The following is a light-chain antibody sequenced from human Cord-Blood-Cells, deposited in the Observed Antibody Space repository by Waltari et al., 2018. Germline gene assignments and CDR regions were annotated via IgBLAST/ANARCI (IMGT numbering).Light chain of an antibody. CDR1: QSVSSY. CDR2: DAS. CDR3: QQRSNWPLT. J-gene: IGKJ4*01. V-gene: IGKV3-11*01. Sequence: EIVLTQSPATLSLSLGERATLSCRASQSVSSYLAWYQQKPGQAPMLLIYDASNRATVIPARFSGSGSGTDFTLTISSLEPEDFAVYYCQQRSNWPLTFGGGTKVEIK.